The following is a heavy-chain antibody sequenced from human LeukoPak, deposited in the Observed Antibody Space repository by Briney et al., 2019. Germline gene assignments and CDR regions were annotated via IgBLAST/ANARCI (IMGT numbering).Heavy chain of an antibody. CDR1: GYTFTGYY. J-gene: IGHJ3*02. CDR2: INPNSGGT. CDR3: ARGRGEVRAFDI. Sequence: ASVKVSCKASGYTFTGYYMHWVRQAPGQGLEWMGRINPNSGGTNYAQKFQGRVTMTRDTSISTAHMELSRLRSDDTAVYYCARGRGEVRAFDIWGQGTMVTVSS. V-gene: IGHV1-2*06. D-gene: IGHD3-16*01.